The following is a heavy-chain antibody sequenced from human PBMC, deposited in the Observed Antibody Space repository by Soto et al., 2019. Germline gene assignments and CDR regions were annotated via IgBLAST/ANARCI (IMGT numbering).Heavy chain of an antibody. Sequence: SETLSLTCAVSGGSISSSNWWSWVCQPPGKGLEWIGEIYHSGSTNYSPSLKSRVTISVDKSKNQFSLKLSSVTAADTAVYYCARDLRAAAGNYFDYWGQGTLVTVSS. CDR1: GGSISSSNW. CDR2: IYHSGST. CDR3: ARDLRAAAGNYFDY. D-gene: IGHD6-13*01. J-gene: IGHJ4*02. V-gene: IGHV4-4*02.